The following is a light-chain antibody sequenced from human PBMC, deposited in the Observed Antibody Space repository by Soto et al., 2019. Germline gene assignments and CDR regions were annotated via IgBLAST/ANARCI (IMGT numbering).Light chain of an antibody. CDR3: QQYGSSPLT. CDR1: QSVSSY. Sequence: EIVLTQSPGTLSLSVGERVTLSCRASQSVSSYLAWYQQTPGQAPRLLIYDTSNRATGTPDRFSGSGSGTDITLTISRLELEDFTVYYGQQYGSSPLTFGGGTTVEIK. CDR2: DTS. V-gene: IGKV3-20*01. J-gene: IGKJ4*01.